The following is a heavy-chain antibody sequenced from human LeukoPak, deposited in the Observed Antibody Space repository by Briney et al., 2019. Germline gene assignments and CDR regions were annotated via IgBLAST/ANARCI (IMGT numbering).Heavy chain of an antibody. CDR1: GFTFSSYD. D-gene: IGHD3-16*02. CDR3: ARGGITFGGVIVLGMDV. J-gene: IGHJ6*02. V-gene: IGHV3-13*01. CDR2: IGTAGDT. Sequence: GGSLRLSCAASGFTFSSYDMHWGRQATGKGLEWVSAIGTAGDTYYPGSVKGRFTISRENAKNSLYLQMNSLRAGDTAVYYGARGGITFGGVIVLGMDVWGQGTTVTVSS.